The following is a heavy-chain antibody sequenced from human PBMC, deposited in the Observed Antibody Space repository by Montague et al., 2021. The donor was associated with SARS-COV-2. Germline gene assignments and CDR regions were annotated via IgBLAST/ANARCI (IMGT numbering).Heavy chain of an antibody. Sequence: SETLSLTCTVSGDSISSYYWTWIRQPPGRGLEWIGYVFQSGYSNSNRSLKGRVTISVDTSRNQFYLKLSSATAADTAVYYCARESATAQYLEYWSHGALVTVSS. CDR3: ARESATAQYLEY. CDR2: VFQSGYS. J-gene: IGHJ4*01. CDR1: GDSISSYY. D-gene: IGHD2-2*01. V-gene: IGHV4-59*01.